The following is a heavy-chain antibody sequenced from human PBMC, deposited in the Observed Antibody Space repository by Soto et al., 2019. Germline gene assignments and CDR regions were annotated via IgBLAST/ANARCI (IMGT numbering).Heavy chain of an antibody. Sequence: QVQLVESGGGVVQPGRSLRLSCAASGFTFSSYGMHWVRQAPGKGLEWVAVISYDGSNKYYADSVKGRFTISRDNSMNTLYLQMNSLRAEDTAVYYCANDYGGNSDYYGMDVWGQGTTVTVSS. CDR1: GFTFSSYG. J-gene: IGHJ6*02. CDR3: ANDYGGNSDYYGMDV. D-gene: IGHD4-17*01. V-gene: IGHV3-30*18. CDR2: ISYDGSNK.